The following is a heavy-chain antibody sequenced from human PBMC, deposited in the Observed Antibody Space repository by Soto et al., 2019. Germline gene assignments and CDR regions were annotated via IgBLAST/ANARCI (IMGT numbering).Heavy chain of an antibody. CDR1: GFNFKKFA. Sequence: EVQLLESGGGVVQPGGSLRLSCVASGFNFKKFAMSWVRQAPGEGLEWVSGISCCGGSTSYADSVKGRFSIARDDSTNTLSLQMNNLRVEDPAQYCCAKADGEQWLLPHLDKWGQGTLVTVS. D-gene: IGHD6-19*01. J-gene: IGHJ4*02. CDR2: ISCCGGST. V-gene: IGHV3-23*01. CDR3: AKADGEQWLLPHLDK.